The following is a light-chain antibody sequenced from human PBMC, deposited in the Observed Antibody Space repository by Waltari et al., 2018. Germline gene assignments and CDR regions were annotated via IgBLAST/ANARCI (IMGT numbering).Light chain of an antibody. Sequence: QSVLTQPPSASGAPGQSVTISCSGSTSNIGSSTVNWYQQLPGTAPKLLISIHNERSSGVPDRFSGSTSGTSASLAISGLQSEDEADYYCAAWDDSLNAWVFGGGTKLTVL. J-gene: IGLJ3*02. CDR3: AAWDDSLNAWV. CDR1: TSNIGSST. V-gene: IGLV1-44*01. CDR2: IHN.